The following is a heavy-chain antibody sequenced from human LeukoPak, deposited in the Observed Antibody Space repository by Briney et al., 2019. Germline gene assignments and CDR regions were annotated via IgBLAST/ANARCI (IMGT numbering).Heavy chain of an antibody. V-gene: IGHV3-23*01. D-gene: IGHD6-13*01. J-gene: IGHJ4*02. CDR3: AKVPGYSSSGYFDY. CDR2: ISGSGGST. Sequence: GRPLRLSCAASGFTFSSYAMSRVRQAPGKGLEWVSAISGSGGSTYYADSVKGRFTISRDNSKNTLYLQMNSPRAEDTAVYYCAKVPGYSSSGYFDYWGQGTLVTVSS. CDR1: GFTFSSYA.